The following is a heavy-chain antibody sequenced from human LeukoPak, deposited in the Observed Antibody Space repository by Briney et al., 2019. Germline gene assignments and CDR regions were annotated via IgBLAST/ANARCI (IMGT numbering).Heavy chain of an antibody. CDR3: ARAPPLAVAGTYSH. Sequence: ASVKVSCKASGYTFTSYDINWVRQAPGQGLEWMGWINPNSGGTNYAQKFQGRVTMTRDTSISTAYMELSRLRSDDTAVYYCARAPPLAVAGTYSHWGQGTLVTVSS. J-gene: IGHJ4*02. V-gene: IGHV1-2*02. CDR2: INPNSGGT. CDR1: GYTFTSYD. D-gene: IGHD6-19*01.